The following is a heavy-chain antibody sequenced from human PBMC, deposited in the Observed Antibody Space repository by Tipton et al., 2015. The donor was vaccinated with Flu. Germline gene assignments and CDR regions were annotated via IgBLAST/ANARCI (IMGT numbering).Heavy chain of an antibody. CDR3: ATDRKDYGDYDWFVP. Sequence: QSGAEVKKPGSSVKVSCKASGGTFSSYAISWVRQAPGQGLEWMGGIIPIFGTANYAQKFQGRVTITADKSTSTAYMEPSSLRSGDTAVYYCATDRKDYGDYDWFVPWGQGTLVTVSS. CDR1: GGTFSSYA. J-gene: IGHJ5*02. CDR2: IIPIFGTA. D-gene: IGHD4-17*01. V-gene: IGHV1-69*06.